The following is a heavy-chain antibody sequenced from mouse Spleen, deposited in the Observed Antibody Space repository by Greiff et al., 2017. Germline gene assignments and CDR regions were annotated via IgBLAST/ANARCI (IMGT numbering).Heavy chain of an antibody. CDR1: GYTFTSYW. CDR2: IDPSDSYT. J-gene: IGHJ2*01. Sequence: QVQLQQSGAELVKPGASVKLSCKASGYTFTSYWMQWVKQRPGQGLEWIGEIDPSDSYTNYNQKFKGKATLTVDTSSSTAYMQLSSLTSEDSAVYYCATFDYWGQGTTPTVSS. CDR3: ATFDY. V-gene: IGHV1-50*01.